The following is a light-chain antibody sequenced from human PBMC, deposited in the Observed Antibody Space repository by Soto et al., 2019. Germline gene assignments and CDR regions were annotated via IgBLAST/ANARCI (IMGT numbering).Light chain of an antibody. V-gene: IGKV3-20*01. CDR2: GAS. Sequence: EIVLTQSPGTRSLSPGERATLSCRASQSVGSSYLAWYQQKPGQAPRVLIYGASSRATGIPDRFSGSGSGTDFTLTISRLEPEDFAVYYCQQYATSPFTFGPGTKVDIK. J-gene: IGKJ3*01. CDR1: QSVGSSY. CDR3: QQYATSPFT.